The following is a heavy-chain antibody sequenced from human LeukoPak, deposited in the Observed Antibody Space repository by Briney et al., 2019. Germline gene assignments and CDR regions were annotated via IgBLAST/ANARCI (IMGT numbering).Heavy chain of an antibody. Sequence: YSWSWIRQPPGKGLEWIGYIYHSGSTYYNPSLKSRVTISVNRSKNQFSLKLSSVTAADTAVYYCARGHYYGSGSYYLDAFDIWGQGTMVTVSS. CDR1: YS. J-gene: IGHJ3*02. D-gene: IGHD3-10*01. CDR2: IYHSGST. CDR3: ARGHYYGSGSYYLDAFDI. V-gene: IGHV4-30-2*01.